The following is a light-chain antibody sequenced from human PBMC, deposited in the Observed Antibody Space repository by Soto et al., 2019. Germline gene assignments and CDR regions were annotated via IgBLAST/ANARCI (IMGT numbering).Light chain of an antibody. CDR1: QSVSSSY. Sequence: EIVLTQSPGTLSLSPGERATLSCRASQSVSSSYLAWYQQKPGQAPRLLIYDASSRATGIPDRFSGSGSGTDFTLTIGRLEPEDFAVYSCQQYGSSPRTFGQGTKVEIK. J-gene: IGKJ1*01. CDR3: QQYGSSPRT. CDR2: DAS. V-gene: IGKV3-20*01.